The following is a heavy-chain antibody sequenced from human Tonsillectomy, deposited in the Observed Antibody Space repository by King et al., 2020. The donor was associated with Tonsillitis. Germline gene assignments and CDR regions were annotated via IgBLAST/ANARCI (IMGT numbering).Heavy chain of an antibody. J-gene: IGHJ3*01. Sequence: QLVQSEGGVVQPGRSLRLSCAASGFTFSSHAMHWVRQAPGKGLEWVAVIANDGRFKYHADSVKGRFTISRDNSENTLSLQMSSLRAEDTAVYYCAKESVGIGVGAFDVWGHGTLITVS. D-gene: IGHD3-3*01. CDR2: IANDGRFK. CDR1: GFTFSSHA. V-gene: IGHV3-30*04. CDR3: AKESVGIGVGAFDV.